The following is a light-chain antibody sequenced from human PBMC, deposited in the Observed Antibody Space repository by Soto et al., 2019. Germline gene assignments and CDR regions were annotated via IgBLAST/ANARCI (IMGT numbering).Light chain of an antibody. CDR3: QQYNSYPWT. CDR2: AVS. J-gene: IGKJ1*01. V-gene: IGKV1-16*02. Sequence: DIQMTQSPSSLSASVGDRVTITCRASHYISNYLAWFQQKPGKAPTSLMYAVSYLQSGVPSKFSGSGSGTEFNLTISSLQTEDFATYYCQQYNSYPWTFGQGTKVELK. CDR1: HYISNY.